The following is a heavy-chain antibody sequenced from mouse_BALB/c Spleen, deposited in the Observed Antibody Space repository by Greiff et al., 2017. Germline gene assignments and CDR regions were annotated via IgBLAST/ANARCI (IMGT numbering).Heavy chain of an antibody. CDR1: GYTFTSYW. Sequence: QVQLQQPGAELVKPGASVKMSCKASGYTFTSYWMHWVKQRPGQGLEWIGTIDPSDSYTSYNQKFKGKATLTVDTSSSTAYMQLSSLTSEDSAVYYCTRGIYYGPMDYWGQGTSVTVSS. J-gene: IGHJ4*01. CDR3: TRGIYYGPMDY. CDR2: IDPSDSYT. V-gene: IGHV1S127*01. D-gene: IGHD2-1*01.